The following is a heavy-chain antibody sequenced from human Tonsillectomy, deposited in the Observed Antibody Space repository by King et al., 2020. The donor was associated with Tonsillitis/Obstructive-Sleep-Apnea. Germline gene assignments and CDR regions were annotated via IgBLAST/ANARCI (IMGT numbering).Heavy chain of an antibody. Sequence: QLVQSGGGVVQPGRSLRLSCAASGFTFSTYAMHWVRQAPGKGLEWVAVISYDGSNKYYADSVKGRFTISRDNSKNTLYLQLNSLRPEDTTVYYCAEWGVTTGGYYIDYWGQGTLVTVSS. D-gene: IGHD4-17*01. V-gene: IGHV3-30*04. CDR3: AEWGVTTGGYYIDY. CDR2: ISYDGSNK. J-gene: IGHJ4*02. CDR1: GFTFSTYA.